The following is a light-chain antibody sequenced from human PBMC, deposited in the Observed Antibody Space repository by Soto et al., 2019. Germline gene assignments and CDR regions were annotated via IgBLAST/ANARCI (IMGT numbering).Light chain of an antibody. V-gene: IGKV1-39*01. CDR2: DVF. J-gene: IGKJ5*01. Sequence: PSSLSASVGDIVTITCRASQSITYWLAWYQQKPGRAPKLLIYDVFNLQSGVPSRFSGSGSGTDFTLTISSLQPEDFATYYCQQSYSTPVTFGQGTRLEI. CDR3: QQSYSTPVT. CDR1: QSITYW.